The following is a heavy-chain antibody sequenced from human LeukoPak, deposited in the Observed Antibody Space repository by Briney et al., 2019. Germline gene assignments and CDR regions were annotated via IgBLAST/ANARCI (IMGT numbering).Heavy chain of an antibody. D-gene: IGHD3-16*01. V-gene: IGHV3-23*01. CDR1: GFTLRSHA. CDR2: ISGSGGST. J-gene: IGHJ4*02. CDR3: AKQMSTVTFTPFDY. Sequence: GGSLRLSCAASGFTLRSHAMSGVRQAPGKGLEWVSAISGSGGSTDYVDSVKGRFTISRDNSKNTLYLQMNSLRADDTAVYYCAKQMSTVTFTPFDYWGQGTLVTVSS.